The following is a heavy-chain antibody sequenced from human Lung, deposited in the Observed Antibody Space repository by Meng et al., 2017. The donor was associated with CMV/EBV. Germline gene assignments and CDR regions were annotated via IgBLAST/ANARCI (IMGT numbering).Heavy chain of an antibody. Sequence: GGSXRLXCAASGFTFSNSDMNWVRQAPGKGLEWVSGVSWNGSRTHYADSVKGRFLISRDNAKNSLYLQMNRLRAEDTAVYYCARVPESRYYGSGSYNGMDVWXQGTTVTVSS. D-gene: IGHD3-10*01. CDR1: GFTFSNSD. J-gene: IGHJ6*02. CDR3: ARVPESRYYGSGSYNGMDV. V-gene: IGHV3-19*01. CDR2: VSWNGSRT.